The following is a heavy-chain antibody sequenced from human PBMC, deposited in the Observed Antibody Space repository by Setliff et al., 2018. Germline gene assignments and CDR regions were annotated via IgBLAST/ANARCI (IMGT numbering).Heavy chain of an antibody. CDR2: IYYRGST. V-gene: IGHV4-39*07. D-gene: IGHD3-22*01. CDR1: GGSISSSGYY. CDR3: ARGDSSGYYYILFDF. Sequence: SETLSLTCTVSGGSISSSGYYWGWIRQPAGKGLDWIGSIYYRGSTYYNPSLKSRVTMSVDASKNQFSLKLSSVTAADTAAYYCARGDSSGYYYILFDFWGQGTLVTVSS. J-gene: IGHJ4*02.